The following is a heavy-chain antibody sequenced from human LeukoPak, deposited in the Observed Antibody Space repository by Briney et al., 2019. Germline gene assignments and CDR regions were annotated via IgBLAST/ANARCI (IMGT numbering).Heavy chain of an antibody. CDR2: IYYSVST. J-gene: IGHJ5*02. Sequence: PSETLSLTCTVSGDSVASGGYYWNWIRQPPGKGLEWIGYIYYSVSTNYNPSLKSRVTISVDTSENQFSLKLTSMTAADTAVYYCARGGRGRNWFDPWGQGTLVTVSS. V-gene: IGHV4-61*08. D-gene: IGHD3-10*01. CDR1: GDSVASGGYY. CDR3: ARGGRGRNWFDP.